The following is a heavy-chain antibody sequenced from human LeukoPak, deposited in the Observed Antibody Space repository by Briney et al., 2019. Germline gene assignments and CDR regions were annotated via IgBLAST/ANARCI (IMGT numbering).Heavy chain of an antibody. J-gene: IGHJ4*02. CDR1: GGSISSYS. CDR3: ARDRGSGRYS. V-gene: IGHV4-4*07. CDR2: MHTSGST. Sequence: SETLSLTCTVSGGSISSYSWNWIRQPAGKGLEWIGRMHTSGSTNYNPSLKSRVTMSVDTSKNQFSLKLSSVTAADTAVYYCARDRGSGRYSWGQGTLVTVSS. D-gene: IGHD1-26*01.